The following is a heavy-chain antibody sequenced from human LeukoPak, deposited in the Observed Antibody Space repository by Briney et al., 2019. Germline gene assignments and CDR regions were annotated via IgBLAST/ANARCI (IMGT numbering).Heavy chain of an antibody. Sequence: PWGSLRLSCAASGFTFSNYRMTWVRQVPGKGLEWVANIKQDGSEKDYVDSVKGRFTISRDNAKNLLYLQMTSLRAEDTALYYCVNEYYDYWGQGTLVTVSS. J-gene: IGHJ4*02. CDR3: VNEYYDY. V-gene: IGHV3-7*01. CDR2: IKQDGSEK. D-gene: IGHD3-10*01. CDR1: GFTFSNYR.